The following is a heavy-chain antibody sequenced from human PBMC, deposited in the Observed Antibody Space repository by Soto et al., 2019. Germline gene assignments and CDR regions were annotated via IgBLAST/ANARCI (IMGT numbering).Heavy chain of an antibody. CDR2: IYPGDSDI. V-gene: IGHV5-51*01. J-gene: IGHJ6*02. D-gene: IGHD1-1*01. Sequence: GESLKISCKGSGYSFTSFWIGWVRQMPGKGLEWMGIIYPGDSDIRYSPSFQGQVTISADKSISTAYLQWSSLKASDTAIYYCARFGPFWNDHYVMDVWGQGTTVIVSS. CDR3: ARFGPFWNDHYVMDV. CDR1: GYSFTSFW.